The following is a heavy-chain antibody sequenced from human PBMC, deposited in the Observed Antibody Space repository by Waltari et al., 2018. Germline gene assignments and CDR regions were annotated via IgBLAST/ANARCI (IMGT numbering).Heavy chain of an antibody. D-gene: IGHD3-16*02. CDR3: ARAWTYDYIWGSYRSYYFDY. J-gene: IGHJ4*02. CDR1: GGSISSYY. CDR2: IYYSGST. V-gene: IGHV4-59*01. Sequence: QVQLQESGPGLVKPSETLSLTCTVSGGSISSYYWSWIRQPPGKGLEWIGYIYYSGSTHYNPSLKSRVTIAVDTSKNQFSLKLSSVTAADTAVYYCARAWTYDYIWGSYRSYYFDYWGQGTLVTVSS.